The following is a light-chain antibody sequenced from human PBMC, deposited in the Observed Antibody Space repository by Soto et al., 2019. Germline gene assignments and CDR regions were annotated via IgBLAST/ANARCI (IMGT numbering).Light chain of an antibody. Sequence: DIQMTQSPSSLSASVGDRVTITCRASQGISNYLAWYQQKPGKVPKLLIYAASTLQSEVPSRFSGSGSGTDFTLTISSLQPDDVATYYCQKYNSAHFTFGTGTKVDIK. CDR1: QGISNY. V-gene: IGKV1-27*01. CDR2: AAS. J-gene: IGKJ3*01. CDR3: QKYNSAHFT.